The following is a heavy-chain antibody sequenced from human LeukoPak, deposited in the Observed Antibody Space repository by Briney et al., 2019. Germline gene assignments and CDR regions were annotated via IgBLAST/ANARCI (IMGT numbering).Heavy chain of an antibody. Sequence: PGGSLRLSCTTSGFTFGGYAMSWVRQAPGKGLEWVGFIRSKTYGGTTEYAASVKGRFTISRDDSKSIAYLQMNSLKTEDTAVYYCTRDYLVPYDSNAFYHWGQGTLVTVSS. D-gene: IGHD3-22*01. CDR2: IRSKTYGGTT. V-gene: IGHV3-49*04. J-gene: IGHJ4*02. CDR1: GFTFGGYA. CDR3: TRDYLVPYDSNAFYH.